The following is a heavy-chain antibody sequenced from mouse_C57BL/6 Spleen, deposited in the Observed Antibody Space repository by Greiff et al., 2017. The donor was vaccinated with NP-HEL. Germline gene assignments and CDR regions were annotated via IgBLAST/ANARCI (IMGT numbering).Heavy chain of an antibody. CDR2: IYPGDGDT. Sequence: QVQLQQSGPELVKPGASVKISCKASGYAFSSSWMNWVKQRPGKGLEWIGRIYPGDGDTNYNGKFKGKATLTADKSSSTSYMQLSSLTSEDSAVYFCAKNYGSHIDVWGTGTTVTVSS. J-gene: IGHJ1*03. V-gene: IGHV1-82*01. CDR1: GYAFSSSW. CDR3: AKNYGSHIDV. D-gene: IGHD1-1*01.